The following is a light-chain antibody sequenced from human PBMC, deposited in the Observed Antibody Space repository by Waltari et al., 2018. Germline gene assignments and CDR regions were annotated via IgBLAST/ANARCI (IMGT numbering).Light chain of an antibody. V-gene: IGLV1-40*01. CDR2: GDT. J-gene: IGLJ3*02. Sequence: QSVLTQPHSVSGAPGQRVTISCNGRRSSIGSDLDVHWYRQLPGAAPTLLSYGDTHRPSGVPARFSGSKSATSASLAITGLQAEDEADYYCQSYDSGLSGWVFGGGTKLTVL. CDR3: QSYDSGLSGWV. CDR1: RSSIGSDLD.